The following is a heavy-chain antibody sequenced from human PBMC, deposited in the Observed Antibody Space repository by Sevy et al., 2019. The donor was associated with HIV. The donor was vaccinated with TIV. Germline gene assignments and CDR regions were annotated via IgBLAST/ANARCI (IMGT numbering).Heavy chain of an antibody. J-gene: IGHJ4*02. Sequence: GGSLRLSCAASGFTFSSYDMHWVRQATGKGLEWVSAIGTAGDTYYPGSGKGGFTISRENAKNSLYLQMNSLRAGDTAVYYCARQYCSSTSCSRAFDYWGQGTLVTVSS. V-gene: IGHV3-13*01. CDR1: GFTFSSYD. CDR2: IGTAGDT. D-gene: IGHD2-2*01. CDR3: ARQYCSSTSCSRAFDY.